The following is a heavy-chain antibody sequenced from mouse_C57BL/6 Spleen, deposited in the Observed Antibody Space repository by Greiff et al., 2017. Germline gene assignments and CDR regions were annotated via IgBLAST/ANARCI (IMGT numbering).Heavy chain of an antibody. J-gene: IGHJ3*01. CDR3: ARDRDYGSSYGFAY. V-gene: IGHV5-4*01. CDR1: GFTFSSYA. Sequence: EVKLMESGGGLVKPGGSLKLSCAASGFTFSSYAMSWVRQTPEKRLEWVATISDGGSYTYYPDNVKGRFTISRDNAKNNLYLQMSHLKSEDTAMYYCARDRDYGSSYGFAYWGQGTLVTVSA. CDR2: ISDGGSYT. D-gene: IGHD1-1*01.